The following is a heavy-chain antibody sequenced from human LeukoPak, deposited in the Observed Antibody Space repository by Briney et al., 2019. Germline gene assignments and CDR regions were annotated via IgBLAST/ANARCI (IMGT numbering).Heavy chain of an antibody. Sequence: GGSLRLSCAASGFTFSSYSMNWVRQAPGKGLEWVSSISSSSSDLNYADSVKGRFTISRDNAEKSLYLQMNSLRAEDTAVYYCARDRGSFGSTQYAFDIWGQGTMVTVSS. D-gene: IGHD3-10*01. CDR2: ISSSSSDL. CDR3: ARDRGSFGSTQYAFDI. CDR1: GFTFSSYS. V-gene: IGHV3-21*01. J-gene: IGHJ3*02.